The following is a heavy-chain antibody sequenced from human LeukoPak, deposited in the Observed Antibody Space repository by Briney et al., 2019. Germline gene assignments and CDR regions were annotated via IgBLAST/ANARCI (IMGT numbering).Heavy chain of an antibody. Sequence: GGSLRLSCAASGFTFSSYGMRLVCQAPGKGVEWVAFIRYDGSNKYYADSVRGRFTISRDNSKNTLYLQMNSLRAEDTAVYYCAKGGITGTRAVAAFDIWGQGTMVTVSS. CDR2: IRYDGSNK. CDR3: AKGGITGTRAVAAFDI. V-gene: IGHV3-30*02. J-gene: IGHJ3*02. D-gene: IGHD1-7*01. CDR1: GFTFSSYG.